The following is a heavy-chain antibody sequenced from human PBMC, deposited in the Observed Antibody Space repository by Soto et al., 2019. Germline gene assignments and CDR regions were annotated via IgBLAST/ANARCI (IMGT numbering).Heavy chain of an antibody. Sequence: SETLSLTCAVYGRSFSGYYWSWIRQPPGKGLEWIGEINHSGSTNYNPSLKSRVTISVDTSKNQFSLKLSSVTAADTAVYYCARGLSGYVYYYNYMDVWGKGTTVTVSS. CDR1: GRSFSGYY. CDR2: INHSGST. J-gene: IGHJ6*03. D-gene: IGHD6-25*01. CDR3: ARGLSGYVYYYNYMDV. V-gene: IGHV4-34*01.